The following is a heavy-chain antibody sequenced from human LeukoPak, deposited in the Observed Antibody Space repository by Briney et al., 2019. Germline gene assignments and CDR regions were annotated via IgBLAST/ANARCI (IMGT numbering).Heavy chain of an antibody. D-gene: IGHD3-16*01. CDR1: GGSISSYY. V-gene: IGHV4-59*01. CDR2: IYYSGST. CDR3: ARGEQVPGGRVFQH. Sequence: SETLSLTCTVSGGSISSYYWSWIRQPPGKGLEWIGYIYYSGSTNYNPSLKSRVTISVDTSKNQFSLKLSSVTAADTAVYYCARGEQVPGGRVFQHWGQGTLVTVSS. J-gene: IGHJ1*01.